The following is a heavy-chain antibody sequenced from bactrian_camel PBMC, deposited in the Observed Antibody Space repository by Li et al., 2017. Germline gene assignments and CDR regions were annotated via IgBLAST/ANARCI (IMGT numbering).Heavy chain of an antibody. V-gene: IGHV3S67*01. D-gene: IGHD2*01. CDR2: IRRDDLT. J-gene: IGHJ4*01. Sequence: DVQLVESGGGSVQTGGSLRLSCAPSGLSVSDSSMAWFRQSPGKEPEAVAAIRRDDLTAYTDSVKGRFTISKDKAKNTLYLEMTSLKPEDTAMYYCAAGYDCSGGYCYCGSPLREYEYQYWGQGTQVTVS. CDR3: AAGYDCSGGYCYCGSPLREYEYQY. CDR1: GLSVSDSS.